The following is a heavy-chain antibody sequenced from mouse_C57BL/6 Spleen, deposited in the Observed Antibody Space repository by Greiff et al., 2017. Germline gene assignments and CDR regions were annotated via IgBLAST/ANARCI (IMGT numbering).Heavy chain of an antibody. D-gene: IGHD1-1*01. CDR3: TRDYGSSYVDYFDY. CDR2: IDPSDSET. Sequence: VQLQQPGAELVRPGSSVTLSCKASGYTFTSYWMHWVKQRPIQGLEWIGNIDPSDSETHYNQKFKGKAILTADKSSSTAYMELRSLTSEDSAVYYCTRDYGSSYVDYFDYWGQGTTLTVSS. J-gene: IGHJ2*01. CDR1: GYTFTSYW. V-gene: IGHV1-52*01.